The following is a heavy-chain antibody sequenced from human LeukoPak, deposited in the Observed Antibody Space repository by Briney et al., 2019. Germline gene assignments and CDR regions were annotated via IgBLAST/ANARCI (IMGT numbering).Heavy chain of an antibody. CDR1: GYTFTGYY. CDR2: INPNSGGT. V-gene: IGHV1-2*02. Sequence: ASVKVSCKASGYTFTGYYMHWVRQAPGQGLEWMGWINPNSGGTNYAQKFQGRVTMTRDTSISTAYMELSRLRSDDTAVYYCAAAAIHYYYYYMDVWGKGTTVTVSS. CDR3: AAAAIHYYYYYMDV. D-gene: IGHD2-2*02. J-gene: IGHJ6*03.